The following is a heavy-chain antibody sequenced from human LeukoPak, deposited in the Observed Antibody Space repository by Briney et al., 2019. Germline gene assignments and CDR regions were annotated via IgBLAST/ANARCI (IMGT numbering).Heavy chain of an antibody. V-gene: IGHV3-30*03. Sequence: GRSLRLSCAASGFTFSSYGMHWVRQAPGKGLEWVAVISYDGSNKYYADSVKGRFTISRDNSKNTLYLQMNSLRAEDTAVYYCARGNGYSYGDAFDIWGQGTMVTVSS. CDR3: ARGNGYSYGDAFDI. CDR1: GFTFSSYG. CDR2: ISYDGSNK. D-gene: IGHD5-18*01. J-gene: IGHJ3*02.